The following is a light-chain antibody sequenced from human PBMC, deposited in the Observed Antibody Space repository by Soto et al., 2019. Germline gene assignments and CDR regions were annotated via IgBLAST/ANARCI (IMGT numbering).Light chain of an antibody. V-gene: IGKV3-15*01. Sequence: EIVVTQSPVTLSVSPGERATLSCRASQSVSSNLAWYQQKPGQAPSLLIYGAFTRATGIPARFSGTGSGTEFTLTISSLQSEDFALYYCQQYNDWPLTFGQGTKVEI. CDR1: QSVSSN. J-gene: IGKJ1*01. CDR3: QQYNDWPLT. CDR2: GAF.